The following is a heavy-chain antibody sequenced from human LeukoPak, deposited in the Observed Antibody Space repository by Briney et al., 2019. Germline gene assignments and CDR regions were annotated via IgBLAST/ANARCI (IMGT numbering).Heavy chain of an antibody. CDR3: AKAPGY. J-gene: IGHJ4*02. V-gene: IGHV3-30*18. CDR2: ISYDGSNK. Sequence: GGSLRLSCAASGFTFSSYGMHWVRQAPGKGLEWVAVISYDGSNKYYADSVKGRFTISRDNSKNTLYLQMNSLRAEDTAVYYCAKAPGYWGQGTLVIVSS. CDR1: GFTFSSYG.